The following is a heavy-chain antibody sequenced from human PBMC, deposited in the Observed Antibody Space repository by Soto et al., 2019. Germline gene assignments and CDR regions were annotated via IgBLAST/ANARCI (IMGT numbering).Heavy chain of an antibody. D-gene: IGHD3-10*01. CDR2: INPIVSMS. Sequence: QVQLVQSGTEVKKPGSSVKVSCKASGDTFSFYTINWVRQAPGLGLEWVGRINPIVSMSNYAQKFQGRGSMTADKSTRTAYMELRSLRSDDTAMYFCAASYGSGYRAFDYWGQGALVIVSS. CDR1: GDTFSFYT. CDR3: AASYGSGYRAFDY. V-gene: IGHV1-69*02. J-gene: IGHJ4*02.